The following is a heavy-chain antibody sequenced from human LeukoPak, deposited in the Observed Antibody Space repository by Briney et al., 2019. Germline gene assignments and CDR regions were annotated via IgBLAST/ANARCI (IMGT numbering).Heavy chain of an antibody. CDR1: GFTFSNCG. V-gene: IGHV3-30*02. J-gene: IGHJ4*02. CDR3: ARYPSGRYCSGGICSYFDY. D-gene: IGHD2-15*01. Sequence: GGSLRLSCAASGFTFSNCGMHWVRQAPGKGLEWVSFIRYDGSNQYYADSVMGRFTVSRDNSKNTLYLQMNSLRVEDTAVYYCARYPSGRYCSGGICSYFDYWGQGPLVTVSS. CDR2: IRYDGSNQ.